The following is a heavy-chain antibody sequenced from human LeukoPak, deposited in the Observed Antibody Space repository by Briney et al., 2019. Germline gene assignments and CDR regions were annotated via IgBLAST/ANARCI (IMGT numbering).Heavy chain of an antibody. V-gene: IGHV3-33*08. CDR2: IWYDGSNK. CDR1: GFTFSSYG. CDR3: ARASDSGWSYFDY. J-gene: IGHJ4*02. D-gene: IGHD6-19*01. Sequence: GGSLRLSCAGSGFTFSSYGMHWVRQAPGKGLEWVAVIWYDGSNKYYADSVKGRFTISRDNSKNTVYLQMNSLRAEDTAVYYCARASDSGWSYFDYWGQGTLVTVSS.